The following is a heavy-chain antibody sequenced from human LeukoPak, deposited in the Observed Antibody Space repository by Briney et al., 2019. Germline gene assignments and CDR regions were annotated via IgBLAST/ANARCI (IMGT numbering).Heavy chain of an antibody. CDR1: GGSISSNY. Sequence: SETLSLTCSVSGGSISSNYWSWVRQPPGKGLEWIGYISYSGSTNSGKSTNYNPSLKRRVTVSVDTSKNQFSLKLSSVTAADTAAYYCARGHYYFDYWGQGTLVTVSS. V-gene: IGHV4-59*01. CDR3: ARGHYYFDY. J-gene: IGHJ4*02. CDR2: ISYSGSTNSGKST.